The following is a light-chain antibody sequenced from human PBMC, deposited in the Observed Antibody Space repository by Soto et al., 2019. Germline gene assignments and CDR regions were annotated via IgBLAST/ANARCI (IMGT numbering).Light chain of an antibody. CDR1: QSISSN. V-gene: IGKV3-15*01. J-gene: IGKJ2*01. Sequence: EIVLTQSPATLSVSPGDRAALSCRASQSISSNLAWYQQKPGQAPRLLIYAASIRATGIPARFSGDGSGSEFTLTISSLQSEDFAVYYCQQYNNWPPYTFGQGTKVDIK. CDR3: QQYNNWPPYT. CDR2: AAS.